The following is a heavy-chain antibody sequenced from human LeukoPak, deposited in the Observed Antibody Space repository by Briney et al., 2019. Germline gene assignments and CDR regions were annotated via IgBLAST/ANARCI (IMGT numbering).Heavy chain of an antibody. CDR3: ARALSRRASGVDS. D-gene: IGHD3-10*01. Sequence: ASVKVSCKASGYTFTSHDIAWVRQAPGQGLEWMGWVNTDTGDTKFAHNVQGRVAMTADTSTKTAYMELRSLRATDTDVYYCARALSRRASGVDSWGQGTLVTVSA. V-gene: IGHV1-18*01. CDR2: VNTDTGDT. CDR1: GYTFTSHD. J-gene: IGHJ4*02.